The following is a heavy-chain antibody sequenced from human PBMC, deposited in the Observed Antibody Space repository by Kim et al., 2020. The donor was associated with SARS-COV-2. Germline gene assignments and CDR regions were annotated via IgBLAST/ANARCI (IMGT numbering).Heavy chain of an antibody. Sequence: GGSLRLSCAASGLTFSVYGMHWVRQAPGKGLEWLTVISYDGSNKYYSDSVKGRFTVSRDNSKNTLYLHMNSLSTEDTAVYYCAKSVHCRGVTCYDALSDWGHVTLVSVS. CDR1: GLTFSVYG. CDR3: AKSVHCRGVTCYDALSD. CDR2: ISYDGSNK. D-gene: IGHD2-15*01. J-gene: IGHJ4*01. V-gene: IGHV3-30*18.